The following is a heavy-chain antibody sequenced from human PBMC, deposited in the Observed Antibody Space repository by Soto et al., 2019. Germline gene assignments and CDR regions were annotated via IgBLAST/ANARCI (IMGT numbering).Heavy chain of an antibody. J-gene: IGHJ4*02. CDR2: ISAYNGNT. CDR3: ARDRRYYDSSGYPDY. Sequence: QVQLVQSGAEVKKPGASVKVSCKASGYTFTSYGISWVRQAPGQGLEWMGWISAYNGNTNYAQKLQGRVTMTTDTSXXTAYRELRSLRSDDTAVYYCARDRRYYDSSGYPDYWGQGTLVTVSS. CDR1: GYTFTSYG. D-gene: IGHD3-22*01. V-gene: IGHV1-18*01.